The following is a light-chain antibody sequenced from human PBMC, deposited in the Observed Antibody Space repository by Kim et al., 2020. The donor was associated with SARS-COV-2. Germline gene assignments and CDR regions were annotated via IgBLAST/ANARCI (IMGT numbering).Light chain of an antibody. CDR1: TGGVTSGYY. V-gene: IGLV7-43*01. CDR3: LLYYGGVLV. CDR2: SAC. J-gene: IGLJ2*01. Sequence: PGAAGARTCASGTGGVTSGYYPSWCQQKPGQAPRALIYSACSKHSWTPARFSGSLLGGKAALTLSGVQPEDEAEYYCLLYYGGVLVFGGGTKLTVL.